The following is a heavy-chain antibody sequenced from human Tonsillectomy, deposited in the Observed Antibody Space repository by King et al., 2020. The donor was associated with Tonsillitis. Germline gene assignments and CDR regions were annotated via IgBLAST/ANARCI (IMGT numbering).Heavy chain of an antibody. J-gene: IGHJ4*02. D-gene: IGHD6-19*01. CDR2: INGVGNTT. CDR3: ARDGRYSSGWSSTADY. CDR1: GLTFSNYW. Sequence: EVQLVESGGGLVQPGGSVTLSCEASGLTFSNYWMHWVRQAQGKGLVWVSRINGVGNTTGYAGSVRGRFTISRDNAKNTLYLQMDSLRAEDTAVYYCARDGRYSSGWSSTADYWGQGTLVTVSS. V-gene: IGHV3-74*01.